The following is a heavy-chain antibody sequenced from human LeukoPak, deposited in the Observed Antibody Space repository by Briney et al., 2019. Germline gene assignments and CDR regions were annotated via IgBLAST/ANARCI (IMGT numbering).Heavy chain of an antibody. Sequence: GGSLRLSCAASGFTFSSYDMHWVRQATGKGLEWVSAIGTAGDTYYPGSVKGRFTISRDNSQNTLDLQMNSLRTEDTAVYYCTKGLWAGVSAARDWGQGALVTVSS. V-gene: IGHV3-13*01. D-gene: IGHD2-8*01. CDR3: TKGLWAGVSAARD. CDR1: GFTFSSYD. CDR2: IGTAGDT. J-gene: IGHJ4*02.